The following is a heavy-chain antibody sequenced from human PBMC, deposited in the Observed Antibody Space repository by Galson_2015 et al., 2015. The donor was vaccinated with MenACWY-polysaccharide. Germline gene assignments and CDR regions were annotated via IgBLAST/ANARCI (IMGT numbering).Heavy chain of an antibody. CDR1: GFTFTSYA. V-gene: IGHV3-23*01. Sequence: SLRLSCAASGFTFTSYAMSWVRQAPGKGLEWVSAIRSSGTNTYYADSVKGRFTISRDNSKNTLYLQMNSLRAEDTAVYYCAKDSTDFWSVAGLSDHWGQGTLVTVSS. D-gene: IGHD3-3*01. CDR2: IRSSGTNT. J-gene: IGHJ5*02. CDR3: AKDSTDFWSVAGLSDH.